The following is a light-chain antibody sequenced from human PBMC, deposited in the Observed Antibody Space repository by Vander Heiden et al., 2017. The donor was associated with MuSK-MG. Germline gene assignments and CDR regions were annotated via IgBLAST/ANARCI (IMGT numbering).Light chain of an antibody. V-gene: IGKV1-5*01. CDR1: QGTSDW. Sequence: DIQMTQSPSTLSASVGDRVTITCRASQGTSDWLAWYQQKPGKAPKLLIYGAYIWQSGVPERFSGSGSGTEFSLTSSSLQPDDFATYYCQQDSRLYIFGQGTKLEIK. CDR2: GAY. CDR3: QQDSRLYI. J-gene: IGKJ2*01.